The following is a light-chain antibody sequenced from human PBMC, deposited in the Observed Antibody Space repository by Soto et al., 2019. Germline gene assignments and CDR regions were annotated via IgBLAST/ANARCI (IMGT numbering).Light chain of an antibody. Sequence: DIQMTQSPSSLSASVGDRVTITCRASQSIRSYLNWFQQKPGKAPKLLIYAASNLQRGVPSRFSGSGSGTDFTLTISSLQPEDFATYYCQQSYNTLITFGQGTRLEIK. CDR1: QSIRSY. J-gene: IGKJ5*01. V-gene: IGKV1-39*01. CDR2: AAS. CDR3: QQSYNTLIT.